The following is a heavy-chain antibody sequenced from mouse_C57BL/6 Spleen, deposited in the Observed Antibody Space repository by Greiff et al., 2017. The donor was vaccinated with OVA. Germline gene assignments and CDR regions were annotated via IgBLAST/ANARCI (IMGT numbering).Heavy chain of an antibody. CDR3: ARGNYFDY. CDR2: INPGSGGT. Sequence: QVQLQQSGAELVKPGASVKLSCKASGYAFTNYLIEWVKQRPGQGLEWIGVINPGSGGTNYNEKFKGKATLTADKSSSTAYMQLSSLTSEDSAVYFCARGNYFDYWGQGTTLTVSS. V-gene: IGHV1-54*01. CDR1: GYAFTNYL. J-gene: IGHJ2*01.